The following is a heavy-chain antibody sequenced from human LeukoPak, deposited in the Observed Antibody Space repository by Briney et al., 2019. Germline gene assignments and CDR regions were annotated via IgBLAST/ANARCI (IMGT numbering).Heavy chain of an antibody. CDR3: VRGGTYWTVS. CDR2: IKPDGSEK. Sequence: GGSLRLSCAASGFVFSASYMSWVREAPGKGLEWVATIKPDGSEKYHVDSVSGRFTISRDNTNDSLFLQMNSLRVDDTAVYYCVRGGTYWTVSWGQGTLVNVS. D-gene: IGHD3/OR15-3a*01. V-gene: IGHV3-7*01. J-gene: IGHJ5*02. CDR1: GFVFSASY.